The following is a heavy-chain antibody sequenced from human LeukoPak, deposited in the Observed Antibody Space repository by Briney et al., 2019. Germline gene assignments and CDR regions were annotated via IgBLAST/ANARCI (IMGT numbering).Heavy chain of an antibody. CDR3: ARIRCGHSGSVCYNH. CDR1: GVSINDYY. CDR2: ISHTEGT. Sequence: SETLSLTCGVFGVSINDYYWSWLRQSPGKGLEWIGEISHTEGTRYNPSLESRVTMSVGTSENQLSLKLIFVTAADTAVYYCARIRCGHSGSVCYNHWGLGTLVTVSS. J-gene: IGHJ4*02. D-gene: IGHD3-9*01. V-gene: IGHV4-34*01.